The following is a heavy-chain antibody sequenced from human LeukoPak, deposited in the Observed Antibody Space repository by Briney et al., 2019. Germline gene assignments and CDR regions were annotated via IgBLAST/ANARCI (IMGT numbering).Heavy chain of an antibody. D-gene: IGHD6-19*01. Sequence: GGSLRLSCAAPGFMFPDYSIHWVRQAPGKGLEWVALVNGDGGSPFYAASVSGRFIISRSNSKNSLYLQMNSLRSDDTALYYCARESESSGWYDYWGQGTLVTVSS. J-gene: IGHJ4*02. CDR3: ARESESSGWYDY. CDR1: GFMFPDYS. V-gene: IGHV3-43*02. CDR2: VNGDGGSP.